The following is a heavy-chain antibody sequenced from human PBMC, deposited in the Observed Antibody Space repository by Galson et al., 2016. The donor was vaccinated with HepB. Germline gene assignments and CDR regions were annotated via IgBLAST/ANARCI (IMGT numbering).Heavy chain of an antibody. CDR3: ARVQGKRFLEWTTKYYFDY. CDR2: IYYSGSTT. V-gene: IGHV4-61*08. Sequence: ETLSLTCTVSGGSVSSGGYYWSWIRQSPGKGLEWIGYIYYSGSTTNYNPSLRSRVTMALDASKNQFSLSLTSVTAADTAVYYCARVQGKRFLEWTTKYYFDYWGQGTLVTVSS. CDR1: GGSVSSGGYY. D-gene: IGHD3-3*01. J-gene: IGHJ4*02.